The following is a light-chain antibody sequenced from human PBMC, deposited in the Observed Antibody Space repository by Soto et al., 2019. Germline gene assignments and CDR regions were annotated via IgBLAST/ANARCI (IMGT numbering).Light chain of an antibody. V-gene: IGKV1-9*01. CDR1: QGTSSY. Sequence: IQLTQPPSSLSASVGDRVTITCRASQGTSSYLAWYQQKPGKAPKLLIYAASTLQSGVPSRFSGSGSGTDFTLTISSLQPEDFATYDCQQLNSYPITFGQGTRLEIK. J-gene: IGKJ5*01. CDR2: AAS. CDR3: QQLNSYPIT.